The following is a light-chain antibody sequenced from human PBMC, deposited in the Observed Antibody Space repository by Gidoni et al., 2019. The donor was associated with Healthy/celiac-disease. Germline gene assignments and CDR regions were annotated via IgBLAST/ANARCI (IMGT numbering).Light chain of an antibody. CDR1: QCVSSSY. Sequence: EIELTQSPRTLSFSPGEGDTLSCRSSQCVSSSYLAWYQQKPGQAPRLLIYGASSRATGIPDRFSGSGSGTDFTLTISRLEPEDFAVYYCQQYGSSPPITFXQXTRLEIK. CDR2: GAS. J-gene: IGKJ5*01. V-gene: IGKV3-20*01. CDR3: QQYGSSPPIT.